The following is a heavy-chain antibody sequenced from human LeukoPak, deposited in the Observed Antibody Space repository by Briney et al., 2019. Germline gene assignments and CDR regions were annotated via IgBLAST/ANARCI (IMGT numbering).Heavy chain of an antibody. CDR1: GYIFTNYW. CDR3: ARRSYYDSGGSYYDF. J-gene: IGHJ4*02. D-gene: IGHD3-22*01. Sequence: PGESLKISCKGSGYIFTNYWIAWVRQMPGKGLEWMGIIHPDDSDTRYSPSFQGQVTISADKSISTAYLQWSSLKASDTAMYYCARRSYYDSGGSYYDFWGQGTLVTVPS. V-gene: IGHV5-51*01. CDR2: IHPDDSDT.